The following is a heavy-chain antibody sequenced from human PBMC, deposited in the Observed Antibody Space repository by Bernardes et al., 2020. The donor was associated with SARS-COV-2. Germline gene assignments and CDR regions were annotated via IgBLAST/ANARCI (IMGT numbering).Heavy chain of an antibody. V-gene: IGHV1-2*04. CDR1: GYTFTGYY. Sequence: SVKVSCKASGYTFTGYYMHWVRQAPGQGLEWMGWINPNSGGTNYAQKFQGWVTMTRDTSISTAYMELSRLRSDDTAVYYCARGDYYYDSSGYYSYWGQGTLVTVSS. J-gene: IGHJ4*02. CDR2: INPNSGGT. CDR3: ARGDYYYDSSGYYSY. D-gene: IGHD3-22*01.